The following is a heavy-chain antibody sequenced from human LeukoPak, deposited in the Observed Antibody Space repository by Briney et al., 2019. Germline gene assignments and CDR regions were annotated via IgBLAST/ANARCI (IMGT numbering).Heavy chain of an antibody. CDR2: INPNSGGP. D-gene: IGHD6-13*01. Sequence: ASVKVSCKASGYTFTAYYIHWVRQAAGQRLEWLGWINPNSGGPNYAQKFRGRVTMTRDTSISTVYMDLSRLTSDDTAVYYCARDRYSSSWYGMDVWGQGTTVTVSS. J-gene: IGHJ6*02. CDR1: GYTFTAYY. V-gene: IGHV1-2*02. CDR3: ARDRYSSSWYGMDV.